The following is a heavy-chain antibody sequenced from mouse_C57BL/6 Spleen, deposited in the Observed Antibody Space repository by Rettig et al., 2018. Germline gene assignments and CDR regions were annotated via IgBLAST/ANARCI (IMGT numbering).Heavy chain of an antibody. J-gene: IGHJ2*01. D-gene: IGHD2-1*01. V-gene: IGHV1-9*01. CDR3: ARPLYYGNYQYYFDY. CDR2: ILPGSGST. CDR1: GYTFTGYW. Sequence: MKPGASVKLSCKATGYTFTGYWIEWVKQRPGHGLEWIGEILPGSGSTNYNEKFKGKATFTADTSSNTAYMQLSSLTTEDSAIYYCARPLYYGNYQYYFDYWGQGTTLTVSS.